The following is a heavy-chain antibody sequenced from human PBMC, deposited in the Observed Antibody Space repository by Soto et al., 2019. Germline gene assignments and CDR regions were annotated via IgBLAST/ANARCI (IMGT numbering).Heavy chain of an antibody. CDR1: GGSISSGDYY. V-gene: IGHV4-30-4*01. CDR3: ARDRVSSSEYYYYGMDV. J-gene: IGHJ6*02. CDR2: IYYSGST. D-gene: IGHD6-6*01. Sequence: PSQTRSLTCTVSGGSISSGDYYWSWIRQPPGKGLEWIGYIYYSGSTYYNPSLKSRVTISVDTSKNQFSLKLSSVTAADTAVYYCARDRVSSSEYYYYGMDVWGEGTTVT.